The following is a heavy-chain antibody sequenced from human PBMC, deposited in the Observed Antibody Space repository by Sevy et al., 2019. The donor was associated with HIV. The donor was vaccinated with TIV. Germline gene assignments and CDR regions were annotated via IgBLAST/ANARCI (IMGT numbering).Heavy chain of an antibody. CDR3: ARDYSRRPGWFDP. D-gene: IGHD6-13*01. CDR2: IYSSGTT. J-gene: IGHJ5*02. V-gene: IGHV3-53*01. Sequence: GSLRLSCAGSGFDVSNNYMSWVRQAPGKGLEWASIIYSSGTTYYADSVKGRFTISRDKSKNTVYLQMSSLRADDTAFYHCARDYSRRPGWFDPWGQGTLVTVSS. CDR1: GFDVSNNY.